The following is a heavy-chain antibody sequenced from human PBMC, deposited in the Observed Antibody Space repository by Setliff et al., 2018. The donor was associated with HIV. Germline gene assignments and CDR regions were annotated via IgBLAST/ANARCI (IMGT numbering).Heavy chain of an antibody. Sequence: SETLSLTCTVSGRSINSTSDYWSWIRQPPGKGLEWIGYIYYSGITNYTPSLKSRVTISVDTSKNQFSLKLSSVIAADTAVYYCARIFGDQGYYYGMDVWGQGTTVTVSS. J-gene: IGHJ6*02. CDR1: GRSINSTSDY. CDR2: IYYSGIT. D-gene: IGHD3-3*01. CDR3: ARIFGDQGYYYGMDV. V-gene: IGHV4-61*01.